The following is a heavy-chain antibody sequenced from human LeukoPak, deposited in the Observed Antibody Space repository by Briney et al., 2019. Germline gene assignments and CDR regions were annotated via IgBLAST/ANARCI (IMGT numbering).Heavy chain of an antibody. CDR1: GGTFSSYA. J-gene: IGHJ6*03. D-gene: IGHD2-2*01. Sequence: SVKVSCKASGGTFSSYAISWVRQAPGQGLEWMEGIIPIFGTANYAQKFQGRVTITTDESTSTAYMELSSLRSEDTAVYYCARPRYCSSTSCYYYMDVWGKGTTVTVSS. CDR2: IIPIFGTA. V-gene: IGHV1-69*05. CDR3: ARPRYCSSTSCYYYMDV.